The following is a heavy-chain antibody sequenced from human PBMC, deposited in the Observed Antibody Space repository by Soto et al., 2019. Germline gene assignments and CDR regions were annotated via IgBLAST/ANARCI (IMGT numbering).Heavy chain of an antibody. J-gene: IGHJ4*02. V-gene: IGHV3-23*01. D-gene: IGHD1-1*01. CDR3: ARELERVFDY. CDR2: ISGSGGST. Sequence: GGSLRLFCAASGFTFSNYAVTWVRQAPGKGLEWVSTISGSGGSTYYADSVKGRFTISRDNSKNTLYLQMNSLRIEDTAVYYCARELERVFDYWGQGTLVTVSS. CDR1: GFTFSNYA.